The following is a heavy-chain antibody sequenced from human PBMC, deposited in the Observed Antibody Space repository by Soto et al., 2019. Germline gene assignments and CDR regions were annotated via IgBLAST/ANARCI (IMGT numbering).Heavy chain of an antibody. CDR2: ISSSSSYI. Sequence: GGYLRLSCAASGLTFSSYSMNWVRQAPGKGLEWVSSISSSSSYIYYADSVKGRFTISRDNAKNSLYLQMNSPRAEDTAVYYCAAGLYCSSTSCYLDPWGQGT. CDR3: AAGLYCSSTSCYLDP. D-gene: IGHD2-2*01. V-gene: IGHV3-21*01. J-gene: IGHJ5*02. CDR1: GLTFSSYS.